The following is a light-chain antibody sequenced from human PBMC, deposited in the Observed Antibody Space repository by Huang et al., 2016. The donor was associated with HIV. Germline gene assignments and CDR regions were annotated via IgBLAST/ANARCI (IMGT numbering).Light chain of an antibody. CDR2: GAS. CDR3: QQSHSTMYA. V-gene: IGKV1-39*01. J-gene: IGKJ2*01. Sequence: DIQMTQSPSSLSASVGDRVSITCRASQSISTYLNWYQQKPGKAPQLLIYGASSLQSGVPSRFSGSVSVTDFTLTISILQPEDFATYYCQQSHSTMYAFGQGTKVGIK. CDR1: QSISTY.